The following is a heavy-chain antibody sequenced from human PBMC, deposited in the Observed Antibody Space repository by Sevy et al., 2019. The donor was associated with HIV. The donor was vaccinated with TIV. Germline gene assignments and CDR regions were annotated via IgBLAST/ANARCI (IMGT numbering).Heavy chain of an antibody. J-gene: IGHJ3*02. CDR1: GFTFGDYA. CDR3: TKIRITMIVVDRDAFDI. D-gene: IGHD3-22*01. Sequence: GGSLRLSCTASGFTFGDYAMSWFRQAPGKGLEWVGFIRSKAYGGTTEYAASVKGRFTISRDDSKSIAYLQMNSLKTEDTAEYYCTKIRITMIVVDRDAFDIWGQGIMVTVSS. V-gene: IGHV3-49*03. CDR2: IRSKAYGGTT.